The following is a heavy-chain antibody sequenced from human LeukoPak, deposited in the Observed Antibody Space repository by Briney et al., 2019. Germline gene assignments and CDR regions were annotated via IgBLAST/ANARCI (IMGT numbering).Heavy chain of an antibody. CDR1: GFTFSSYS. CDR2: ISSSSSYM. Sequence: PGGSLRLSCVASGFTFSSYSVNWVRQAPGKGLEWVSSISSSSSYMFYADSVEGRFTISRDNARNSLYLQMNSLRAEDTAVYFCAREGRFPSWGGSGGLDYWGQGTLVTVSS. CDR3: AREGRFPSWGGSGGLDY. V-gene: IGHV3-21*01. D-gene: IGHD3-10*01. J-gene: IGHJ4*02.